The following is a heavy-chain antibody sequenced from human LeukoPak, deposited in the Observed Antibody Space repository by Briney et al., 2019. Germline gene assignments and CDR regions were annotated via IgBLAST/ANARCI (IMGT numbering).Heavy chain of an antibody. V-gene: IGHV4-59*01. CDR3: ARGDYDILTGYYVDY. D-gene: IGHD3-9*01. J-gene: IGHJ4*02. CDR2: IYYSGST. Sequence: PSETLSLTCTVSGGSISSYYWSRIRQSPGKGLEWIGYIYYSGSTNYNPSLKSRVTISVDTSKNQFSLRLSSVTAADTAVYYCARGDYDILTGYYVDYWGQGTLVTVSS. CDR1: GGSISSYY.